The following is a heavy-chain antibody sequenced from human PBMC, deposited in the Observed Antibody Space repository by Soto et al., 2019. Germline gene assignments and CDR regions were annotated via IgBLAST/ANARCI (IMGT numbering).Heavy chain of an antibody. D-gene: IGHD3-22*01. Sequence: QVQLVQSGAEVKKPGSSVKVSCKASGVTFSSYAISWVRQAPGQGLEWMGGIIPIFGTANYAQKVPGRVTITADESTRTAYMELSSLRSEETAVYYCARDGYYYVSSGYYYYFDYWGQGTLVTVSS. CDR3: ARDGYYYVSSGYYYYFDY. CDR1: GVTFSSYA. V-gene: IGHV1-69*12. CDR2: IIPIFGTA. J-gene: IGHJ4*02.